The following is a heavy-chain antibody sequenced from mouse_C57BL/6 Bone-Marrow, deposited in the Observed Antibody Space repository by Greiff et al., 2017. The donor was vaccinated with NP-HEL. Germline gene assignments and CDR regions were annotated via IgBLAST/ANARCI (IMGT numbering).Heavy chain of an antibody. Sequence: EVQLQQSGPELVKPGASVKIPCKASGYTFTDYNMDWVKQSHGKSLEWIGDINPNNGGTIYNQKFKGKATLTVDKSSSTAYMELRSLTSEDTAVYYCARKGIYYGNYFWFAYWGQGTLVTVSA. CDR1: GYTFTDYN. CDR2: INPNNGGT. V-gene: IGHV1-18*01. CDR3: ARKGIYYGNYFWFAY. D-gene: IGHD2-1*01. J-gene: IGHJ3*01.